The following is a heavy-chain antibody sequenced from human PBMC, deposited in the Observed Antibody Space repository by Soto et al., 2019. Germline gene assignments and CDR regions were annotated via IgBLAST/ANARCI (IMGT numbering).Heavy chain of an antibody. D-gene: IGHD1-20*01. J-gene: IGHJ4*02. CDR2: VFYTGFT. V-gene: IGHV4-39*01. Sequence: SETLSLTCAVSGGSISGSYYYWAWLRQSPGKGPEWIGSVFYTGFTSYNPSLESRVSVSVDTSKSQFSLKLSAVTAADTAVYYCATSQKGYDWNYFDHWGQGALVTVSS. CDR3: ATSQKGYDWNYFDH. CDR1: GGSISGSYYY.